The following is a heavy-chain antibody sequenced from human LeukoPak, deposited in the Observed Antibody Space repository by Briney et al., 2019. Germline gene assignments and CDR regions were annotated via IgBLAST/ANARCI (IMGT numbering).Heavy chain of an antibody. Sequence: GGSLRLSCAASGFTFDDYAMHWVRQAPGKGLEWVSGISWNSGSIGYADSVKGRFTISRDNAENSLYLQMNSLRAEDTALYYCAKARGSGYFDYWGQGTLVTVSS. CDR3: AKARGSGYFDY. J-gene: IGHJ4*02. CDR1: GFTFDDYA. D-gene: IGHD3-3*01. CDR2: ISWNSGSI. V-gene: IGHV3-9*01.